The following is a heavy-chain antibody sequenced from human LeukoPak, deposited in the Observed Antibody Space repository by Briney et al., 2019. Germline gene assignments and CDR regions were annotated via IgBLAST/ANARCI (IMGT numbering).Heavy chain of an antibody. V-gene: IGHV1-69*13. CDR1: GGTFSSYA. J-gene: IGHJ6*02. CDR3: ARDTVVVPAAMFGHLDYYYYGMDV. Sequence: ASVKVSCKASGGTFSSYAISWVRQAPGQGLEWMGGIIPIFGTANYAQKFQGRVTITADESTSTAYMELSSLRSEDTAVYYCARDTVVVPAAMFGHLDYYYYGMDVWGQGTTVTVSS. D-gene: IGHD2-2*01. CDR2: IIPIFGTA.